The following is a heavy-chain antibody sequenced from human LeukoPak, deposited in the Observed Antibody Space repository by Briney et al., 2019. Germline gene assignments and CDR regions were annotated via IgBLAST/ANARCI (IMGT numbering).Heavy chain of an antibody. Sequence: SGGSLRLSCAASGFTFSSCGFNWVRQAPGKGLEWVSSIGPTGTDRYYADSVRGRFTISRDNAKNSMYLQMDSLRDEDTAVYCCATETIGRHYDYWGQGTLLTVSS. CDR1: GFTFSSCG. V-gene: IGHV3-21*01. CDR3: ATETIGRHYDY. D-gene: IGHD1-14*01. CDR2: IGPTGTDR. J-gene: IGHJ4*02.